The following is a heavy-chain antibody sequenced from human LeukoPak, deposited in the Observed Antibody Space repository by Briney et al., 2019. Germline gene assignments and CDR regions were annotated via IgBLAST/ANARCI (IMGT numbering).Heavy chain of an antibody. CDR3: ARGTRRTVVVPAAETNYNWFDP. D-gene: IGHD2-2*01. V-gene: IGHV4-4*07. J-gene: IGHJ5*02. CDR1: GGSISSYY. CDR2: IYTSGST. Sequence: SETLSLTCTVSGGSISSYYWSWIRQPAGKGLEWIGRIYTSGSTNYNPSLKSRVTMSVDTSKNQFSLKLSSVTAADTAVYYCARGTRRTVVVPAAETNYNWFDPWGQGTLVTVSS.